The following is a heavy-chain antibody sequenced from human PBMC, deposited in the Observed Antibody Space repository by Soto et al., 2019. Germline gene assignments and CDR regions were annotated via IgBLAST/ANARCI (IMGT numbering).Heavy chain of an antibody. J-gene: IGHJ3*02. Sequence: SVKVSCKASGGTFSSYAISWVRQAPGQGLEWMGGIIPIFGTANYAQKFQGRVTITADESTSTAYMELSSLRSEDTAVYYCALVLFNAGDAFDIWGQGTMVTVSS. CDR3: ALVLFNAGDAFDI. V-gene: IGHV1-69*13. D-gene: IGHD3-22*01. CDR1: GGTFSSYA. CDR2: IIPIFGTA.